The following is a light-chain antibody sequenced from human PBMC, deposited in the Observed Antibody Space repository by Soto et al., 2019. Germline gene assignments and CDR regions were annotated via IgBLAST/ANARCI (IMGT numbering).Light chain of an antibody. CDR3: QQYSSSPT. V-gene: IGKV3-20*01. J-gene: IGKJ5*01. Sequence: EIVLTQSPGTLSLSPGERATLSCRASQSVSSSYLAWYQQKPGQAPRLLIYGASSRATGIPDRFSGSGSGTNFTPTISMQAPEDFADYYRQQYSSSPTFGQGTRLEIK. CDR2: GAS. CDR1: QSVSSSY.